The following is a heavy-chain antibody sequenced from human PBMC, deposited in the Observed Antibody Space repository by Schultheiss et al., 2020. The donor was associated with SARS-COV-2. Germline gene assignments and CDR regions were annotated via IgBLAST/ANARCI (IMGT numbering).Heavy chain of an antibody. J-gene: IGHJ4*02. V-gene: IGHV3-30*03. CDR3: ARGGVGSYFDY. D-gene: IGHD3-16*01. CDR1: GFTFSSYG. CDR2: VPYDGSNE. Sequence: GGSLRLSCAASGFTFSSYGMHWVRQAPGKGLEWVAVVPYDGSNEYYADSVKGRFTSSRDNSKNTLYLQMNSLRAEDTAVYYCARGGVGSYFDYWGQGTLVTVSS.